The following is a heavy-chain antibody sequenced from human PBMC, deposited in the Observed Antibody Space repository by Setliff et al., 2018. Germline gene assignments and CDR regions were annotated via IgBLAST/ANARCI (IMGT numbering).Heavy chain of an antibody. V-gene: IGHV3-15*01. CDR1: GFTFSNAW. CDR3: STSVFLTGFDY. D-gene: IGHD3-9*01. CDR2: IKSKNEGGTT. Sequence: GGSLRLSCAASGFTFSNAWMSWVRQAPGKGLEWVGRIKSKNEGGTTDYAAPVKGRFTISRDDSKNTQYLQMNSLQTEDTAVYYCSTSVFLTGFDYWGQGTLVTVSS. J-gene: IGHJ4*02.